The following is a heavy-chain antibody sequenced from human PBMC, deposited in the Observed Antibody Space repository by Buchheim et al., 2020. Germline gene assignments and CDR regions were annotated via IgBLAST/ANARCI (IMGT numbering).Heavy chain of an antibody. CDR2: ISYDGSNK. D-gene: IGHD5-18*01. CDR3: AKDSVGWFGYSYVGYFDY. CDR1: GFTFSSYG. J-gene: IGHJ4*02. Sequence: QVQLVESGGGVVQPGRSLRLSCAASGFTFSSYGMHWVRQAPGKGLEWVAVISYDGSNKYYADSVKGRFTISRDNSKKTLYLQMNSLRAEDTAVYYCAKDSVGWFGYSYVGYFDYWGQGTL. V-gene: IGHV3-30*18.